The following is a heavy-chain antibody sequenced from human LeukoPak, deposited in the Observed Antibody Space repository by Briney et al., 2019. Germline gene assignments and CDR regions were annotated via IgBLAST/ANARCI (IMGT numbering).Heavy chain of an antibody. CDR2: TRNKPNSYTT. CDR1: GFTFSDLY. Sequence: QPGGSLRRSCAASGFTFSDLYMDWVRQAPGKGLEWVGRTRNKPNSYTTEYAASVKGRFTISRDDSKNSLFLQMSSLKTEDTAVYYCVRDFYESSGSTYYFDYWGQGTLVTVSS. D-gene: IGHD3-22*01. J-gene: IGHJ4*02. CDR3: VRDFYESSGSTYYFDY. V-gene: IGHV3-72*01.